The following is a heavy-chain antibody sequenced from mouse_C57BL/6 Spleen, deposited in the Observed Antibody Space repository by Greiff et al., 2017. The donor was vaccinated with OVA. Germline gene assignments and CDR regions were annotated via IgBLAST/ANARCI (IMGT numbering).Heavy chain of an antibody. J-gene: IGHJ1*03. CDR2: INPSSGYT. CDR1: GYTFTSYT. V-gene: IGHV1-4*01. Sequence: VQRVESGAELARPGASVKMSCKASGYTFTSYTMHWVKQRPGQGLEWIGYINPSSGYTKYNQKFKDKATLTADKSSSTAYMQLSSLTSADSAVYYCARPPPITTVVATGYFDVWGTGTTVTVSS. D-gene: IGHD1-1*01. CDR3: ARPPPITTVVATGYFDV.